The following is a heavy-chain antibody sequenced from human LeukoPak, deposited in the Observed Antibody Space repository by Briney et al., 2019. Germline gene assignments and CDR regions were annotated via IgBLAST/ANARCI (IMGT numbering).Heavy chain of an antibody. Sequence: GGSLRLSCAASGFTFSSYWMSWVRQAPGKGLEWVANIKQDGSEKYYVDSVKGRFTISRDNAKNSLYLQMNSLRAEDTAVYYCARDRYSSSSGHDYWGQGTLVTVSS. V-gene: IGHV3-7*01. CDR2: IKQDGSEK. D-gene: IGHD6-6*01. CDR3: ARDRYSSSSGHDY. CDR1: GFTFSSYW. J-gene: IGHJ4*02.